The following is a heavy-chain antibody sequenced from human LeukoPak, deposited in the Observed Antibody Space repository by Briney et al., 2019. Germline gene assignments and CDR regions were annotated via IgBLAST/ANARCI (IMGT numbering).Heavy chain of an antibody. CDR1: GLRFSSYG. D-gene: IGHD1-26*01. Sequence: GGSLRLSSAASGLRFSSYGMNWVRQAPGEGVEWAAFINSGESTSYADSVKGRFTISRDNAKSSLYLQMNSLRDEDTAVYYCASGPLGWSDYWGQGALVTVSS. J-gene: IGHJ4*02. CDR2: INSGEST. V-gene: IGHV3-48*02. CDR3: ASGPLGWSDY.